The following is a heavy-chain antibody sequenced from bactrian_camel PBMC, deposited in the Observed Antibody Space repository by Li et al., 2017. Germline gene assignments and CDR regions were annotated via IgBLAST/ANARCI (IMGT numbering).Heavy chain of an antibody. Sequence: VQLVESGGGSVQAGGSLRLSCAGPGVNFRRCCMSWYRRAPGKEHELVSSLSEDGNIFYAASVRGRFTLSKDNAENTLYLQLNSLKTEDTAMYYCAQVGVNWAMYNYWGQGTQVTVS. CDR3: AQVGVNWAMYNY. CDR1: GVNFRRCC. CDR2: LSEDGNI. V-gene: IGHV3S55*01. D-gene: IGHD3*01. J-gene: IGHJ4*01.